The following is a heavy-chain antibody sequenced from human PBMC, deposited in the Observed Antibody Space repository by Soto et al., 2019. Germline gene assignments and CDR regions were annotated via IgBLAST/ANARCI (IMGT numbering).Heavy chain of an antibody. D-gene: IGHD4-17*01. CDR1: GYTFTSYV. J-gene: IGHJ5*02. Sequence: ASVKVSCKASGYTFTSYVFHWVRQAPGQRLEWMGWINAGNGNTKYSQNFQGRVTITRDTSASTAYMELSSLTSEDTAVYFCARELKKGDYLLGWFGLWGQGTLVTVSP. CDR2: INAGNGNT. CDR3: ARELKKGDYLLGWFGL. V-gene: IGHV1-3*01.